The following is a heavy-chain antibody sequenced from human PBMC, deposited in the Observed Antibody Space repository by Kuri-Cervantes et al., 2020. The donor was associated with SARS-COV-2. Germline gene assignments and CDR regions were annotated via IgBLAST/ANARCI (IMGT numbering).Heavy chain of an antibody. CDR3: ARELVFFDY. D-gene: IGHD2-8*02. CDR1: GFTFSSYA. V-gene: IGHV3-30*03. J-gene: IGHJ4*02. CDR2: TSYDGSNK. Sequence: GGSLRLSCGGSGFTFSSYAIHWVRQAPGKGLEWVALTSYDGSNKFYADSVKGRFTISRDNSKNTLYLQMNSLRPEDTAVYYCARELVFFDYWGQGTLVTVSS.